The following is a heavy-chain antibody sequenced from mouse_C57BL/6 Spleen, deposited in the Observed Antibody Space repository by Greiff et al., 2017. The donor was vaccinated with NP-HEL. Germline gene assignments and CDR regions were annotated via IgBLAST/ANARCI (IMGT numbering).Heavy chain of an antibody. CDR3: AIGFTTVPYYAMDY. CDR1: GYAFSSYW. D-gene: IGHD1-1*01. J-gene: IGHJ4*01. CDR2: IYPGDGDT. Sequence: QVQLQQSGAELVKPGASVKISCKASGYAFSSYWMNWVKQRPGKGLEWIGQIYPGDGDTNYNGKFKGKATLTADKSSSTAYMQLSSLTSEDSAVYFCAIGFTTVPYYAMDYWGQGTSVTVSS. V-gene: IGHV1-80*01.